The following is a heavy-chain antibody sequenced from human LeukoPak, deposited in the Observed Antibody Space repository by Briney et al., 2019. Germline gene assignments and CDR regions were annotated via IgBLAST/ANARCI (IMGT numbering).Heavy chain of an antibody. V-gene: IGHV1-2*02. CDR2: INPNGGGT. D-gene: IGHD2-2*01. J-gene: IGHJ4*02. CDR1: GYTFTGYY. Sequence: GASVKVSCKASGYTFTGYYMHWVRQAPGQGLEWMGWINPNGGGTNYAQKFQGRVTMTRDTSISTAYMELSRLRSDDTAVYYCARETHCSSSRCYFDYWGQGTLVTVSS. CDR3: ARETHCSSSRCYFDY.